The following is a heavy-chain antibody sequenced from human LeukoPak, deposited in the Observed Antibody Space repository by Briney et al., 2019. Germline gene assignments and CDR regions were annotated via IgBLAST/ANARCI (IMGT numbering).Heavy chain of an antibody. CDR2: ISYDGSNK. CDR3: ARGKYSSSWYFDY. J-gene: IGHJ4*02. D-gene: IGHD6-13*01. CDR1: GFTFSSYA. Sequence: PGGSLRLSCAASGFTFSSYAMHWVRQAPGKGLEWVAVISYDGSNKYYVDSVKGRFTISRDNSKNTLYLQMNSLSAEDTAVYYCARGKYSSSWYFDYWGQGTLVTVSS. V-gene: IGHV3-30*04.